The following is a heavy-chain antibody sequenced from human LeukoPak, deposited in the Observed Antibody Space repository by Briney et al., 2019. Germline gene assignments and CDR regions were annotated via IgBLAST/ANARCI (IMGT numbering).Heavy chain of an antibody. Sequence: GSLRLSCAASGDYWMHWVRQAPGKGLVWVSHINSDGSWTSYADSVKGRFTISKDNAKNTVYLQMNNLRAEDTAVYYCVSFYEAYWGRGTLVTVSS. D-gene: IGHD2/OR15-2a*01. CDR3: VSFYEAY. CDR2: INSDGSWT. J-gene: IGHJ4*02. V-gene: IGHV3-74*01. CDR1: GDYW.